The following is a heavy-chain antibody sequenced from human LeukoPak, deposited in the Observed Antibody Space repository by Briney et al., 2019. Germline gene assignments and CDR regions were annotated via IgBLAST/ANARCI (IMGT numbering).Heavy chain of an antibody. D-gene: IGHD3-22*01. CDR3: ARLPTFYYDSSGYHYDY. V-gene: IGHV3-23*01. J-gene: IGHJ4*02. CDR2: ISGSGPST. Sequence: GGSLRLSCIASGFTFNNYAMSWVRQAPGKGLEWVSSISGSGPSTDYTDAVKGRFIISRDKSKNTLHLQMNSLRAEDTALYYCARLPTFYYDSSGYHYDYWGQGTLVTVSS. CDR1: GFTFNNYA.